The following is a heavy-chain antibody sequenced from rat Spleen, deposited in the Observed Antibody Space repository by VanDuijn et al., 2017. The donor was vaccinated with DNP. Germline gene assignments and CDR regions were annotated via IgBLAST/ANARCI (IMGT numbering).Heavy chain of an antibody. Sequence: EVHLVESGGGLVQPGRSLKLSCAASGFTFGDYGMAWVRQAPKKGLEWVASISASGGSTSYRDSVKGRFTISRDNAKSTLYLQMNSLRSEDTATYYCATSSYFGYDYGFAYWGQGTLVTVSS. V-gene: IGHV5-7*01. CDR3: ATSSYFGYDYGFAY. CDR2: ISASGGST. J-gene: IGHJ3*01. D-gene: IGHD1-7*01. CDR1: GFTFGDYG.